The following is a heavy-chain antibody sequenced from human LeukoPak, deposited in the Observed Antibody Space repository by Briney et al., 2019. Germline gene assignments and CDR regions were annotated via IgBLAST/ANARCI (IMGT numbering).Heavy chain of an antibody. CDR1: GGSISSSSYY. J-gene: IGHJ5*02. D-gene: IGHD2-2*02. V-gene: IGHV4-39*01. CDR3: ATHLVPAAIGNWFDP. CDR2: IYYSGST. Sequence: SETLSLTCTVSGGSISSSSYYWGWIRQPPGKGLEWIGSIYYSGSTYYNPSLKSRVTISVDTSKNQFSLKLSSVTAADTAVYYCATHLVPAAIGNWFDPWGQGTLVTVSS.